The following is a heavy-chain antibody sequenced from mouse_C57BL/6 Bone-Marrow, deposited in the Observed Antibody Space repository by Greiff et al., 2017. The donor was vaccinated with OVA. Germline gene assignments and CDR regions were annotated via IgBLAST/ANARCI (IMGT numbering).Heavy chain of an antibody. V-gene: IGHV1-69*01. CDR2: IDPSDSYT. Sequence: VQLQQPGAELVMPGASVKLSCKASGYTFTSYWMHWVKQRPGQGLEWIGEIDPSDSYTNYNQKFKGKSTLTVDKSSSTACMQLSSLTSEDSAVYYCARRRWLLPFAYWGQGTLVTVSA. J-gene: IGHJ3*01. CDR1: GYTFTSYW. D-gene: IGHD2-3*01. CDR3: ARRRWLLPFAY.